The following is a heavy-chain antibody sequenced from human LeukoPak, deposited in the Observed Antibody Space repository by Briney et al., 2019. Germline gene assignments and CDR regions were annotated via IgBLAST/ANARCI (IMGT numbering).Heavy chain of an antibody. J-gene: IGHJ6*03. D-gene: IGHD4-17*01. V-gene: IGHV1-18*01. Sequence: ASVKVSCKASGYTFTSYGISWVRQAPGQGVEWMGWISAYNGNTNYAQKLQGRVTITTETSTRKDYIEVRSLRSDDTAVYYCARPQPDYGDYPPFLYMDVWGKGTTVTVSS. CDR2: ISAYNGNT. CDR1: GYTFTSYG. CDR3: ARPQPDYGDYPPFLYMDV.